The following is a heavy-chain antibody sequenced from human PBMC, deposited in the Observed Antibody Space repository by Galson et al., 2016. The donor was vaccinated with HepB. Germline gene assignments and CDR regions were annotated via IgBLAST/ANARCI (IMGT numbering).Heavy chain of an antibody. D-gene: IGHD3-22*01. CDR3: AKYLDYYDSSGVDY. V-gene: IGHV3-23*01. CDR2: ISGGGGST. Sequence: SLRLSCAASGFTFNNYAMSWVRQAPGKGLEWVSAISGGGGSTYYANSVQGRFTISRDNSKNTLYLQMNSLRAEDTALYYYAKYLDYYDSSGVDYWGQGTLVTVSS. J-gene: IGHJ4*02. CDR1: GFTFNNYA.